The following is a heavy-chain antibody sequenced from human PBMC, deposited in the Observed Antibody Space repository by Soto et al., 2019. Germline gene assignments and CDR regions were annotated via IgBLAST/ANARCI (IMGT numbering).Heavy chain of an antibody. CDR3: ARHILYCTNGVCYTGEEYYYYGMDV. D-gene: IGHD2-8*01. CDR1: GYSFTSYW. V-gene: IGHV5-10-1*01. CDR2: IDPSDSYT. Sequence: PGESLKISCKGSGYSFTSYWISWVRQMPGKGLEWMGRIDPSDSYTNYSPSFQGHVTISADKSISTAYLQWSSLKASDTAMYYCARHILYCTNGVCYTGEEYYYYGMDVWGQGTTVTVSS. J-gene: IGHJ6*02.